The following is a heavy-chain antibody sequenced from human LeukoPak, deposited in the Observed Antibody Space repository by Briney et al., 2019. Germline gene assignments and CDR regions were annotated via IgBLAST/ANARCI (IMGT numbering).Heavy chain of an antibody. CDR3: AKGSDSSGYPDYFDY. CDR1: GFTFSSYA. D-gene: IGHD3-22*01. J-gene: IGHJ4*02. CDR2: ISGSGSGDST. V-gene: IGHV3-23*01. Sequence: GGSLRLSCAASGFTFSSYAMNWVRQAPGEGLEGASAISGSGSGDSTYYADSVKGRFTISRDNSKNTLYLQMNSLRAEDTAVYYCAKGSDSSGYPDYFDYWGQGTLVTVSS.